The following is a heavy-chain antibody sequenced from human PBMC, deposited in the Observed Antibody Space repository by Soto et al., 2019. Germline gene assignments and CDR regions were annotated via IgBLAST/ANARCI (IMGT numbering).Heavy chain of an antibody. D-gene: IGHD3-22*01. CDR2: IYYSGST. Sequence: SETLSLTCTVSVGSISSSSYYWGWIRQPPGKGLEWIGSIYYSGSTYYNPSLKSRVTISVDTSKNQFSLRLSSVTAADTAVYYCARRANYSDSSGYYKGHYYFDYWGQGTLVTVS. CDR3: ARRANYSDSSGYYKGHYYFDY. J-gene: IGHJ4*02. CDR1: VGSISSSSYY. V-gene: IGHV4-39*01.